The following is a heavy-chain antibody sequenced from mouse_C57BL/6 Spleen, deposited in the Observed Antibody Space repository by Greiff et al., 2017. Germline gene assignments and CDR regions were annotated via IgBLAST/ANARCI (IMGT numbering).Heavy chain of an antibody. V-gene: IGHV1-80*01. J-gene: IGHJ1*03. CDR2: IYPGDGDT. Sequence: QVQLKQPGAELVKPGASVKISCKASGYDFSSYRMNWVKQRPGKGLEWIGQIYPGDGDTNYNGKFKGKDTMTAAKSSNTAYIQLSRLTLVAAEVYFCVQGGERSRRWYFDVWGTGTTVTVSS. CDR1: GYDFSSYR. CDR3: VQGGERSRRWYFDV.